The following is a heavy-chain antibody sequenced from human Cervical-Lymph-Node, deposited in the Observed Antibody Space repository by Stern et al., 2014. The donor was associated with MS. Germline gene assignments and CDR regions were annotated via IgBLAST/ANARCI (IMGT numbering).Heavy chain of an antibody. CDR3: AKDSACSDGSCQLDV. Sequence: VQLVESGGGVVQPGRSLRLSCAASGFSFSSYGMHWVRQAPGKGLEWVAVISYDETKKYYADSVKGRFTISRDNSKNTLYLQMNSLRAEDTAVYHCAKDSACSDGSCQLDVWGLGTTVTVSS. CDR2: ISYDETKK. CDR1: GFSFSSYG. D-gene: IGHD2-15*01. V-gene: IGHV3-30*18. J-gene: IGHJ6*02.